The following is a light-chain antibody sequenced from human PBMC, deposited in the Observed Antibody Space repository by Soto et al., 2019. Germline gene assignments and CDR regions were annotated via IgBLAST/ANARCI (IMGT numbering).Light chain of an antibody. CDR1: QSVSSSS. Sequence: EIVLTQSPCTLSLSPGERATLSCRASQSVSSSSLAWYQQKPGQAPRLLFYATSSRATGIPDRFSGSGSGTDFTLTISRLEPEDFAVYYCQQYTDWPLTFGQGTKVDVK. CDR3: QQYTDWPLT. CDR2: ATS. V-gene: IGKV3-20*01. J-gene: IGKJ1*01.